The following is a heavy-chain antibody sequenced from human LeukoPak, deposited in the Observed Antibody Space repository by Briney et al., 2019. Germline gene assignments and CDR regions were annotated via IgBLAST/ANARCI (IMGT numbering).Heavy chain of an antibody. Sequence: GASVKVSCKAFGYTFTGYYMHWVRQAPGQGLEWMGRINPNSGGTNYAQKFQGKVTMTRDTSISTAYMELSRLRSDDTAVYYCAREYYDSSGYASWGQGTLVTVSS. CDR3: AREYYDSSGYAS. J-gene: IGHJ5*02. CDR2: INPNSGGT. V-gene: IGHV1-2*06. CDR1: GYTFTGYY. D-gene: IGHD3-22*01.